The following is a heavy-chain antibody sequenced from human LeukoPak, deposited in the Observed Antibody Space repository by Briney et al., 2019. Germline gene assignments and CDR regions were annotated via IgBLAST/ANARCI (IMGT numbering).Heavy chain of an antibody. CDR3: ARDRQYYYDSSGYYYDAFDI. D-gene: IGHD3-22*01. CDR2: IYTSGST. CDR1: GGSISSYY. J-gene: IGHJ3*02. V-gene: IGHV4-4*07. Sequence: PSGTLSLTCTVSGGSISSYYWSWIRQPAGKGLEWIGRIYTSGSTNYNPSLKSRVTMSVDTSKNQFSLKLSSVTAADTAVYYCARDRQYYYDSSGYYYDAFDIWGQGTMVTVSS.